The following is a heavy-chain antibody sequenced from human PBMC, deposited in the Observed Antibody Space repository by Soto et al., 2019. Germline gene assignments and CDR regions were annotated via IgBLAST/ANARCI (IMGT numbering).Heavy chain of an antibody. J-gene: IGHJ3*02. D-gene: IGHD2-21*02. Sequence: QVQLVESGGGVVQPGRSLRLSCAASGFTFSSYAMHWVRQAPGKGLEGVAVISYDGGGKYYADSVKGRFTISRDNSKNTLYLQMNSLRAEDTAVYYCARYIVVVTATYVFDIWGQGTMVTVSS. V-gene: IGHV3-30-3*01. CDR2: ISYDGGGK. CDR3: ARYIVVVTATYVFDI. CDR1: GFTFSSYA.